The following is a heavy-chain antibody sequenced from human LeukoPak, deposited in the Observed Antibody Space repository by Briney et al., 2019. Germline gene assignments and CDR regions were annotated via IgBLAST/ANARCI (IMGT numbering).Heavy chain of an antibody. V-gene: IGHV3-23*01. J-gene: IGHJ4*02. Sequence: GGSLRLSCAASGFTFSSYAMTWVRQAPGKGLEWVSDISGSGGSTYYADSVKGRFTISRDNSKNTLYLQMNSLRAEDTAIYYCAKDLTWIQLRFDYWGQGTLVTVSS. CDR2: ISGSGGST. CDR1: GFTFSSYA. CDR3: AKDLTWIQLRFDY. D-gene: IGHD5-18*01.